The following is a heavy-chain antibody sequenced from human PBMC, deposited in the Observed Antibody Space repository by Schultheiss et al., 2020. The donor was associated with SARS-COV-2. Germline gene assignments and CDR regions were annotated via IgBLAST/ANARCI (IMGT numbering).Heavy chain of an antibody. Sequence: SETLSLTCTVSGGSISSGGYYWSWIRQHPGKGLEWIGYIYYSGSTYYNPSLKSRVTISVDTSKNQFSLKLSSVTAADTAVYYCARITANDYGDYGGAYYFDYWGQGTLVTVSS. D-gene: IGHD4-17*01. CDR2: IYYSGST. CDR3: ARITANDYGDYGGAYYFDY. J-gene: IGHJ4*02. CDR1: GGSISSGGYY. V-gene: IGHV4-31*03.